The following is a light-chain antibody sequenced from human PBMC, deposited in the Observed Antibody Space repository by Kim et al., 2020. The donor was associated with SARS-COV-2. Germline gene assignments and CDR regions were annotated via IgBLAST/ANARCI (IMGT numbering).Light chain of an antibody. Sequence: SSELTQPPSVSVAPGKTARITCGGNNIGSKSVHWYQQKPGQAPVLVIYYDSDRHSGIPERFSGSNSGNTATLTISRVEAGDEADYYCQVWDSSSDHPSVVFGRGTQLTVL. CDR3: QVWDSSSDHPSVV. V-gene: IGLV3-21*04. J-gene: IGLJ2*01. CDR2: YDS. CDR1: NIGSKS.